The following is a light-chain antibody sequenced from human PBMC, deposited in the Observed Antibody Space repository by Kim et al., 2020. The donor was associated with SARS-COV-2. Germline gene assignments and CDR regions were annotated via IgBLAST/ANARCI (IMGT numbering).Light chain of an antibody. CDR3: SSYTNSNPLI. CDR2: DVS. J-gene: IGLJ2*01. Sequence: QSALTQPASVSGSPGQSITISCTGTSSDIGAYDYVSWFQQHPGRAPKLLIFDVSERPSGVSIRFSGSKSVNTASLTISGLQADDEADYYCSSYTNSNPLIFGGGTQLTVL. V-gene: IGLV2-14*03. CDR1: SSDIGAYDY.